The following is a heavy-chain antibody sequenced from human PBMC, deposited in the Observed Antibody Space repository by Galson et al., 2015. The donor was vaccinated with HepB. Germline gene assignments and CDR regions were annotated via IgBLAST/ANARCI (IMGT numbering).Heavy chain of an antibody. D-gene: IGHD6-13*01. V-gene: IGHV1-8*01. Sequence: SVKVSCKASGYTFTSYDINWVRQATGQGLEWMGWMNPNSGNTGYAQKFQGRVTMTRNTSISTAYMELSSLRSEDTAVYYCARGRWPVPGIAAAGIRGATGWFDPWGQGTLVTVSS. CDR3: ARGRWPVPGIAAAGIRGATGWFDP. CDR2: MNPNSGNT. CDR1: GYTFTSYD. J-gene: IGHJ5*02.